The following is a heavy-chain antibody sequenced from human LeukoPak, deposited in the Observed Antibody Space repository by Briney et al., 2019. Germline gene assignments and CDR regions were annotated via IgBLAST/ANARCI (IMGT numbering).Heavy chain of an antibody. CDR1: GYTFTGYY. J-gene: IGHJ3*01. CDR3: ATPKSAYGVHAFDL. Sequence: ASVKVSCKASGYTFTGYYMHWLRQAPGQGLEWMGWINPNSGGTKYAQKFQGRVIMTRDTSISTAYMDLSRLRSGDTAVYYCATPKSAYGVHAFDLWGQGTMVTVSS. CDR2: INPNSGGT. V-gene: IGHV1-2*02. D-gene: IGHD3-16*01.